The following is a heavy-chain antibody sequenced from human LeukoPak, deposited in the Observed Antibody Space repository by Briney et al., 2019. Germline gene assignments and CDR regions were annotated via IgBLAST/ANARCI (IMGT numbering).Heavy chain of an antibody. J-gene: IGHJ3*01. Sequence: PSETLSLTCVVSGGFISSGGYYWGWIRHPPEKGLEWIGSVRHSGITYYNTSLKSRVTISVDKSKNQFSLELTSVTAADTAVYYCARNPPNYYDSSGRMGAFDVWGQGTMVTVSS. V-gene: IGHV4-39*01. CDR2: VRHSGIT. D-gene: IGHD3-22*01. CDR3: ARNPPNYYDSSGRMGAFDV. CDR1: GGFISSGGYY.